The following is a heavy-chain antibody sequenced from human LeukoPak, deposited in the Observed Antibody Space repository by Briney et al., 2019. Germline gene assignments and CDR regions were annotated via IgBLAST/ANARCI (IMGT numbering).Heavy chain of an antibody. D-gene: IGHD3-10*01. V-gene: IGHV4-4*07. CDR1: NGSVSPYY. CDR3: ARWSAGSGSPYPDYYYGMDV. J-gene: IGHJ6*02. Sequence: SETLSLTCTVSNGSVSPYYWSWIRQPAGQGLEWIGRIYITGSTTYSPSLKSRVTMSIDTSKYQFSLNLSSVTAADTAVYYCARWSAGSGSPYPDYYYGMDVWGQGTTVTVSS. CDR2: IYITGST.